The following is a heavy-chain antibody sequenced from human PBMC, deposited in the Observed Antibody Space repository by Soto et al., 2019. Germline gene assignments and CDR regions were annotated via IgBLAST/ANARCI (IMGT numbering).Heavy chain of an antibody. V-gene: IGHV3-23*01. CDR1: GFTFSSYA. CDR2: ISGSGGST. Sequence: GGSLRPSCAASGFTFSSYAMSWVRQAPGKGLEWVSAISGSGGSTYYADSVKGRFTISRDNSKNTLYLQMNSLRAEDTAVYYCAKDWASLYCSSTSCSPSGYWGQGTLVTVSS. J-gene: IGHJ4*02. CDR3: AKDWASLYCSSTSCSPSGY. D-gene: IGHD2-2*01.